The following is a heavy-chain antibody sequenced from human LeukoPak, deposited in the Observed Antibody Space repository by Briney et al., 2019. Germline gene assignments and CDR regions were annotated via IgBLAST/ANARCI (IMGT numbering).Heavy chain of an antibody. CDR1: GFTFSSYW. Sequence: GGSLRLSCAASGFTFSSYWMHWVRQAPGKGLVWVTRINSDGSSTSYADSVKGRFTISRDNAKNTLYLQRNSLRAEDTAVYYCARENGYYDFWSGYYLSWFDPWGQGTLVTVSS. D-gene: IGHD3-3*01. CDR2: INSDGSST. J-gene: IGHJ5*02. CDR3: ARENGYYDFWSGYYLSWFDP. V-gene: IGHV3-74*01.